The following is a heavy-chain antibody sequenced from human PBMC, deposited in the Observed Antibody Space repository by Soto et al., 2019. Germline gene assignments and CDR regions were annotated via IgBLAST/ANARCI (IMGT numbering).Heavy chain of an antibody. CDR1: GGSVNSGNSY. D-gene: IGHD3-10*01. J-gene: IGHJ6*02. CDR2: IYDSGST. CDR3: ARDSFMVWGLSYGMDV. V-gene: IGHV4-61*01. Sequence: QVQLQESGPGLVKPSETLSLTCTVSGGSVNSGNSYWSWIRQPPGKGLEWIGYIYDSGSTKYNPSLKSRVTMSXXTXKXXFSLKLSSVTAADTAVYYCARDSFMVWGLSYGMDVWGQGTTVTVSS.